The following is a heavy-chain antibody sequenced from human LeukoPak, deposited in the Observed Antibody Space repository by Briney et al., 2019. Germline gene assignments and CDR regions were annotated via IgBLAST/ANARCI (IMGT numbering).Heavy chain of an antibody. CDR1: GYTFTSYG. Sequence: ASVKVSCKASGYTFTSYGISWVRQAPGQGLEWMGWISAYNGNTNYAQKLQGRVTMTTDTSTSTACMELRSLRPDDTAVYYCARDLYDSSGYYYDYWGQGTLVTVSS. D-gene: IGHD3-22*01. V-gene: IGHV1-18*01. CDR3: ARDLYDSSGYYYDY. J-gene: IGHJ4*02. CDR2: ISAYNGNT.